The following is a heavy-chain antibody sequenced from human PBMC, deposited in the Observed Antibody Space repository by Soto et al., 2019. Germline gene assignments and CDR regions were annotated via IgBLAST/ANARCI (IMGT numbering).Heavy chain of an antibody. V-gene: IGHV3-43*01. CDR1: GFTFDDYF. D-gene: IGHD3-3*01. CDR3: GKDMGPPRISIFGTAIDH. Sequence: GGSLRLSCAASGFTFDDYFMYWVRQAPGKGVEWVSFISWDGGRTHYAESVKGRFTISRGNSKNSLFLQMNSLRTDDTALYYCGKDMGPPRISIFGTAIDHWGQGTPVTVSS. CDR2: ISWDGGRT. J-gene: IGHJ4*02.